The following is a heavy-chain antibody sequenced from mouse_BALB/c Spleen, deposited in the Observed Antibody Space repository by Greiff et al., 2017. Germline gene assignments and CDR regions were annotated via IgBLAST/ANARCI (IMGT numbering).Heavy chain of an antibody. J-gene: IGHJ4*01. CDR2: ISSGSSTI. CDR1: GFTFSGFG. Sequence: DVMLVESGGGLVQPGGSRKLSCAASGFTFSGFGMHWVRQAPEKGLEWVAYISSGSSTIYYADTVKGRFTISRDNPKNTLFLQMTSLRSEDTAMYYCARRGTLRRDYYAMDYWGQGTSVTVSS. CDR3: ARRGTLRRDYYAMDY. D-gene: IGHD2-12*01. V-gene: IGHV5-17*02.